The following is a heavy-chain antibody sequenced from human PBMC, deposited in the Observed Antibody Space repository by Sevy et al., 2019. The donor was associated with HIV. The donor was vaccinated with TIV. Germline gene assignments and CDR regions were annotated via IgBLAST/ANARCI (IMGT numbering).Heavy chain of an antibody. CDR3: TTDSKKRGLHALLDY. CDR1: GFTFSNAW. Sequence: GGSLRLSCAGSGFTFSNAWMSWVRQAPGKGLEWVGRIKSKTDGGTTDNAAPAKGRFSISRDDSKNTLYLQMNSLNTQDTAIYYCTTDSKKRGLHALLDYWGQGTMVTVSS. V-gene: IGHV3-15*01. CDR2: IKSKTDGGTT. J-gene: IGHJ4*01. D-gene: IGHD3-10*01.